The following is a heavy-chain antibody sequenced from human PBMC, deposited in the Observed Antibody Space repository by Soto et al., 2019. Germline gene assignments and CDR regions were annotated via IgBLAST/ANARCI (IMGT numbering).Heavy chain of an antibody. V-gene: IGHV3-23*01. CDR3: AKDGEWPPWRGSFDS. J-gene: IGHJ4*02. D-gene: IGHD3-10*01. Sequence: GGSLRLSCAASGFTFGNYGMNWVRQSPGKGLEWVSGISGSGTNTNYAGSVKGRFTISRDNSKNTLFLQINSLRAEDTAVYYCAKDGEWPPWRGSFDSWGQGALVTVSS. CDR1: GFTFGNYG. CDR2: ISGSGTNT.